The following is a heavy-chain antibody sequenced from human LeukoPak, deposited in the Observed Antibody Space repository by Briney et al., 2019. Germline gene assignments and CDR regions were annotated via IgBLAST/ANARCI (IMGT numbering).Heavy chain of an antibody. CDR3: ARSDIVVVPAAPDY. J-gene: IGHJ4*02. CDR1: GYTFTSYG. CDR2: ISAYNDNT. D-gene: IGHD2-2*01. Sequence: ASVKVSCKASGYTFTSYGISWVRQAPGQGLEWMGWISAYNDNTNYAQKLQGRVTMTTDTSTSTAYMELRSLRSDDTAVYYCARSDIVVVPAAPDYWGQGTLVTVSS. V-gene: IGHV1-18*01.